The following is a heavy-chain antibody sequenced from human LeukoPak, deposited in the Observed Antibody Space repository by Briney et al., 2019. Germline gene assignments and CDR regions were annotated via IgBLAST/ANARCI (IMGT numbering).Heavy chain of an antibody. CDR3: TRDKGECSGTSCYTLFYMDV. CDR2: IRTKTYGGTT. Sequence: GGSLRLSCTTSGFTFGDHGMSWFRQAPGKGLEWVGFIRTKTYGGTTEYAASVKGRFTISRDDSKGIAYLQMNSLNIEDTAVYFCTRDKGECSGTSCYTLFYMDVWGKGTTVTVSS. J-gene: IGHJ6*03. D-gene: IGHD2-2*02. V-gene: IGHV3-49*03. CDR1: GFTFGDHG.